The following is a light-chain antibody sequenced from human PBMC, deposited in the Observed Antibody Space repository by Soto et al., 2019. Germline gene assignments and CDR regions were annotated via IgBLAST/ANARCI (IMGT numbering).Light chain of an antibody. CDR3: QQYYSPPLT. V-gene: IGKV4-1*01. J-gene: IGKJ4*01. CDR1: QSVLYSSDNKNC. CDR2: WTS. Sequence: DIVMTQSPDSLAVSLGERATINSKSSQSVLYSSDNKNCVAWYQQRPGQPPKLLIYWTSIRESGVPDRFSGSGSGTDFTLTISSLQAEDVAVYFCQQYYSPPLTFGGGTKVEIK.